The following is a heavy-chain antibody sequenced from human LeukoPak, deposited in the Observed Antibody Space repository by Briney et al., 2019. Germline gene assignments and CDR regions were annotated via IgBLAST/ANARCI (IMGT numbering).Heavy chain of an antibody. CDR1: GYTFTSYY. J-gene: IGHJ4*02. Sequence: ASVKVSCKASGYTFTSYYMHWVRQAPGQGLEWMGIINPSGGSTSYAQKFQGRVTMTRDTSSSTVYMELSSLRSEDMAVYYCARGYLKVGVACNGPPGGHMDYWGQGTLVTVSS. D-gene: IGHD2-15*01. CDR3: ARGYLKVGVACNGPPGGHMDY. V-gene: IGHV1-46*01. CDR2: INPSGGST.